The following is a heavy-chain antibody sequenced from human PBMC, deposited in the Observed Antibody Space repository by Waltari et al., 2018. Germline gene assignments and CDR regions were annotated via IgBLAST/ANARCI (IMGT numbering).Heavy chain of an antibody. J-gene: IGHJ6*02. D-gene: IGHD5-18*01. CDR1: GGSFSGYY. Sequence: QVQLQQRGAGLLKPSETLSLTSAVHGGSFSGYYCRRIRQPPGKGLEWIGEINHSGSTNYNPSLKSRVTISVDTSKNQFSLKLSSVTAADTAVYYCARYYDTAMVPNGMDVWGQGTTVTVSS. CDR3: ARYYDTAMVPNGMDV. V-gene: IGHV4-34*01. CDR2: INHSGST.